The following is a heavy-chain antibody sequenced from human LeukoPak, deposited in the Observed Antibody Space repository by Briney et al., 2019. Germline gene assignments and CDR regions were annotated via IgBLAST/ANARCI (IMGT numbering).Heavy chain of an antibody. Sequence: SETLSLTCAVYGGSFSGYYWSWIRQPPGKGLEWIGEINHSGSTNYNPSLKSRVTISVDTSKNQFSLKLSSVTAGDTAVYYCARGLGIAAAGTYNWFDPWGQGTLVTVSS. CDR3: ARGLGIAAAGTYNWFDP. CDR2: INHSGST. V-gene: IGHV4-34*01. J-gene: IGHJ5*02. CDR1: GGSFSGYY. D-gene: IGHD6-13*01.